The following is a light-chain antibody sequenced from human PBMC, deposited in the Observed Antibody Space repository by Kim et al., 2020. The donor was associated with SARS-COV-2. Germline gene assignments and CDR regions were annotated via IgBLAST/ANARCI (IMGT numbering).Light chain of an antibody. CDR3: SSRDSSGHHVI. V-gene: IGLV3-19*01. Sequence: ALGQTVRITCQGDSLRSYYASCYQQRPGQAPVLVIYGKNYRPSGIPDRISGSSSGDTSSLTITGAQAEDEADYYCSSRDSSGHHVIFGGGTQLTVL. CDR1: SLRSYY. CDR2: GKN. J-gene: IGLJ2*01.